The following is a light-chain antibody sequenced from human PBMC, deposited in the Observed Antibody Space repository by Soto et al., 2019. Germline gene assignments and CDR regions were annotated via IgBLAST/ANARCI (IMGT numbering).Light chain of an antibody. Sequence: EMVLTQSPGTLSLSPVERATLSCMASQSVSSTYLAWYQQQTRQHPRLLLNDASCSATSSTARFSGSGSGTDFTLPISSMEEQDFAVDYCRQYHNWPWTFGQGTKVDIK. V-gene: IGKV3-20*01. CDR2: DAS. J-gene: IGKJ1*01. CDR3: RQYHNWPWT. CDR1: QSVSSTY.